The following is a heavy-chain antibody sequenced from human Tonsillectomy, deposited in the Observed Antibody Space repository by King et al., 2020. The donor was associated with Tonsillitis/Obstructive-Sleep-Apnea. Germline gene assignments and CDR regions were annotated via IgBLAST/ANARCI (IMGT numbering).Heavy chain of an antibody. CDR2: IYYSGST. J-gene: IGHJ5*01. V-gene: IGHV4-61*01. Sequence: QLQESGPGLVKPSETLSLTCTVSGGSVSSGSYYWIWIRQPPGKGLEWIGYIYYSGSTNYNPSLKSRVTISVDTSKNQFSLKLRSVTAADTAVYYCARSLQGGDGSGYCDSWGQGTLVTVSS. CDR1: GGSVSSGSYY. CDR3: ARSLQGGDGSGYCDS. D-gene: IGHD3-22*01.